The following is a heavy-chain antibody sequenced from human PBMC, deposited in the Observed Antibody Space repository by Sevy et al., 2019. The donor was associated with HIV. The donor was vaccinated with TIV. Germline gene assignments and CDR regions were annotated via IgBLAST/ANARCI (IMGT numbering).Heavy chain of an antibody. J-gene: IGHJ3*01. CDR2: IYYSGST. V-gene: IGHV4-59*01. Sequence: SETLSLTCTVSGGSISSYYWSWIRQPPGKGLEWIGYIYYSGSTNYNPSLKSRVTISVDTSKNQFSLKLSSVTAADTAVYYCASGPGGIYYDSSGRTGAFDLWGQGTMVTVSS. CDR3: ASGPGGIYYDSSGRTGAFDL. CDR1: GGSISSYY. D-gene: IGHD3-22*01.